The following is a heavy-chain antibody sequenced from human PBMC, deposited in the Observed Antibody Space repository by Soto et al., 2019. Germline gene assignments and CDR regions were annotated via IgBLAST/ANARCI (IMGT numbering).Heavy chain of an antibody. J-gene: IGHJ3*02. V-gene: IGHV3-9*01. D-gene: IGHD6-13*01. CDR3: AKDTYSSSWYNAFDI. CDR2: ISWNSGSI. Sequence: EVQLVESGGGLVQPGRSLRLSCAASGFTFDDYAMHWVRQAPGKGLEWVSGISWNSGSIGYADSVKGRFTISRDNAKNSLYLQINRLRAEDTALYYCAKDTYSSSWYNAFDIWGQGTMVTVSS. CDR1: GFTFDDYA.